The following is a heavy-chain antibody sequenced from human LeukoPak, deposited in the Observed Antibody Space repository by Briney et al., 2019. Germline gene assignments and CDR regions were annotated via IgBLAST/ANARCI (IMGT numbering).Heavy chain of an antibody. D-gene: IGHD3-16*01. CDR2: ISNDGTKT. CDR3: ARVFSHWGWPGDYYFDY. Sequence: GGSLRLSCAASGFTFSVHYMNWIRQAPGKGLQWISYISNDGTKTYYADSVRGRFTISRDNGKNLVYLQMNSLRVEDTAVYYCARVFSHWGWPGDYYFDYWGQGSLVTVSS. CDR1: GFTFSVHY. V-gene: IGHV3-11*04. J-gene: IGHJ4*02.